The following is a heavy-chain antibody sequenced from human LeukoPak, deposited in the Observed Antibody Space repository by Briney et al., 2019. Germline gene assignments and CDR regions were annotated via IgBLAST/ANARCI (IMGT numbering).Heavy chain of an antibody. D-gene: IGHD4-17*01. CDR2: IIPIFGTA. Sequence: SVTVSCKASGGTFSSYAISWVRQAPGQGLEWMGGIIPIFGTANYAQKFQGRVTITTDESTSTAYMELSSLRSEDTAVYYCARDFPPYGDYLGDGNWFDPWGQGTLVTVSS. CDR1: GGTFSSYA. CDR3: ARDFPPYGDYLGDGNWFDP. J-gene: IGHJ5*02. V-gene: IGHV1-69*05.